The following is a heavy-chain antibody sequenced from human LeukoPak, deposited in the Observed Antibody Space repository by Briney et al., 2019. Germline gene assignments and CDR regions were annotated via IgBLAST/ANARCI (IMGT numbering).Heavy chain of an antibody. CDR2: MNPNSGNT. D-gene: IGHD1-26*01. Sequence: ASVKVSCRASGYTFTSYDINWVRQATGQGLEWMGWMNPNSGNTGYAQSVQDRVTMTIDKSTRTAYMEMKTLRSDDTATYFCAREWERNFDYWGQGTLVTVSS. CDR3: AREWERNFDY. V-gene: IGHV1-8*02. CDR1: GYTFTSYD. J-gene: IGHJ4*02.